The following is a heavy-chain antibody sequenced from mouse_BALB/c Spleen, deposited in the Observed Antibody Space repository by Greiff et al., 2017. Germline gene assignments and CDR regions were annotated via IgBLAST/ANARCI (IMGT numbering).Heavy chain of an antibody. CDR1: GDSITSGY. V-gene: IGHV3-8*02. CDR2: ISYSGST. J-gene: IGHJ2*01. Sequence: EVQLQESGPSLVKPSQTLSLTCSVTGDSITSGYWNWIRKFPGNKLEYMGYISYSGSTYYNPSLKSRISITRDTSKNQYYLQLNSVTTEDTATYYCARWYYGSSPFDYWGQGTTLTVSS. CDR3: ARWYYGSSPFDY. D-gene: IGHD1-1*01.